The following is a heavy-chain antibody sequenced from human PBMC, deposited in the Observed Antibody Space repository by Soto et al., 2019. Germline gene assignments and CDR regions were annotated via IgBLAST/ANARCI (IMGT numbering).Heavy chain of an antibody. CDR3: ARDWSAEVLPDY. J-gene: IGHJ4*02. CDR2: ISTYNGNT. Sequence: QVQLVQSGVEVRNPGASVKVSCKASGYTFTTYGISWVRQAPGQGLEWMGWISTYNGNTQFAQKFQGRVTMTTDTSTSIVYMELRSLTSDDTAVYYCARDWSAEVLPDYWGQGTLVTVSS. CDR1: GYTFTTYG. D-gene: IGHD3-10*01. V-gene: IGHV1-18*01.